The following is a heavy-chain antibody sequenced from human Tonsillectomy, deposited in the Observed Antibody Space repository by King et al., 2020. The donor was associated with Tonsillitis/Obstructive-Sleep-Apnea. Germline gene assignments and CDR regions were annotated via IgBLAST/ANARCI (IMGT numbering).Heavy chain of an antibody. V-gene: IGHV3-30*18. CDR3: AKEEGYCSGGSCYSAYFQH. D-gene: IGHD2-15*01. CDR2: ISFDGSNK. J-gene: IGHJ1*01. CDR1: GFSLSFYG. Sequence: VQLVESGGGVVQPGRSLRLSCAASGFSLSFYGMHWVRQAPGKGLEWVAVISFDGSNKYYTDSVKGRFTISRDNSKNTLYLQMNSLRAEDTAVYYCAKEEGYCSGGSCYSAYFQHWGQGTLVTVSS.